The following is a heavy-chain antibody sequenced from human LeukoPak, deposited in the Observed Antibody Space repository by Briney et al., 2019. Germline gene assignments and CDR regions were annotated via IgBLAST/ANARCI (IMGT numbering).Heavy chain of an antibody. CDR2: ISWNSGSI. D-gene: IGHD6-19*01. Sequence: GGSLRLSCAASGFTFDDYAMHWVRQAPGKGLEWVSGISWNSGSIGYADSVKGRFTISRDNAKNSLYLQMNSLRAEDTALYYCAQLAVAGLDAFDIWGHGTMVTVSS. CDR1: GFTFDDYA. V-gene: IGHV3-9*01. CDR3: AQLAVAGLDAFDI. J-gene: IGHJ3*02.